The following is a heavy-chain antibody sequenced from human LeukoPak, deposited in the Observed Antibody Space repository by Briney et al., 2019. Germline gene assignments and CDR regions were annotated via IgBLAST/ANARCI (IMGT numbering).Heavy chain of an antibody. CDR2: IYYRGTP. V-gene: IGHV4-59*03. D-gene: IGHD6-19*01. CDR3: AAETERWLLRS. CDR1: GGYISSYC. Sequence: SETLSLTCTISGGYISSYCWGWVRQPPEKGLEWVGQIYYRGTPNYNPSLRGRVTISIDTSKNQFSLKLNSVTAADTAIYYCAAETERWLLRSWGQGTLVTVSS. J-gene: IGHJ4*02.